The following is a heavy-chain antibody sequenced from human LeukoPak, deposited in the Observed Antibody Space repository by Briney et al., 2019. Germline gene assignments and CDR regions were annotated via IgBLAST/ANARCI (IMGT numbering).Heavy chain of an antibody. CDR3: ARDRPRAAAGIDY. V-gene: IGHV4-38-2*02. D-gene: IGHD6-13*01. CDR2: IYHSGST. J-gene: IGHJ4*02. Sequence: SETLSLTCTVSGYSISSGYYWGWIRQPPGKGLEWIGSIYHSGSTYYNPSLKSRVTISVDTSKNQFSLKLSSVTAADTAVYYCARDRPRAAAGIDYWGQGTLVTVSS. CDR1: GYSISSGYY.